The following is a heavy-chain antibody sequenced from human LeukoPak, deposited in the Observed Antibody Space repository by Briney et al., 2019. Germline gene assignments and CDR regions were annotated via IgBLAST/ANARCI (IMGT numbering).Heavy chain of an antibody. D-gene: IGHD2-8*01. CDR2: ISYDGSNE. Sequence: GGSLRLSCAASGFTFSSYAMHWVRQAPGKGLERVAVISYDGSNEYYADSVKGRFTISRDNPKNTLYLQMNSLRAEDTAVYYCARGPLNGVYYYYGMDVWGQGTTVTVSS. J-gene: IGHJ6*02. CDR1: GFTFSSYA. V-gene: IGHV3-30-3*01. CDR3: ARGPLNGVYYYYGMDV.